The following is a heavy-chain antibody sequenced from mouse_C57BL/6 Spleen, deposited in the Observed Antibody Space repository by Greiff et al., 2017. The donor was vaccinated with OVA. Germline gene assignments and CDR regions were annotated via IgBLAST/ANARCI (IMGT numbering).Heavy chain of an antibody. V-gene: IGHV5-16*01. CDR3: ARALYYYGSSSYAMDY. D-gene: IGHD1-1*01. CDR2: INYDGSST. Sequence: DVMLVESEGGLVQPGSSMKLSCTASGFTFSDYYMAWVRQVPEKGLEWVANINYDGSSTYYLDSLKSRFIISRDNAKNILYLQMSSLKSEDTATYYCARALYYYGSSSYAMDYWGQGTSVTVSS. J-gene: IGHJ4*01. CDR1: GFTFSDYY.